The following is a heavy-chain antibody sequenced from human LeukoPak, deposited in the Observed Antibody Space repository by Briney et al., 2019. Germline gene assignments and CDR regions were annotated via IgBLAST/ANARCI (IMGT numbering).Heavy chain of an antibody. D-gene: IGHD1-1*01. CDR3: TRAGIATYYFDY. CDR2: IRSKAYGGTT. V-gene: IGHV3-49*04. J-gene: IGHJ4*02. Sequence: LSLTCAVYGGSFSGYYWSWVRQAPGKGLEWVGFIRSKAYGGTTEYAASVKGRFTISRDDSKSIAYLQMNSLKTEDTAVYYCTRAGIATYYFDYWGQGTLVTVSS. CDR1: GGSFSGYY.